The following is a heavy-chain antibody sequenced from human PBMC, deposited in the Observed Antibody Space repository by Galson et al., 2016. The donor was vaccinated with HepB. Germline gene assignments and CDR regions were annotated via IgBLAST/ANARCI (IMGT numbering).Heavy chain of an antibody. Sequence: SLRLSCAASGFTFSNYNMNWVRQAPGKGLEWVSCISSSSSTIYYADSVKGRFTVSRDNAKNSLYLQMNSLRAEDTAVYYCARRHGSATGPSFDYWGQGTLVTVSS. CDR1: GFTFSNYN. CDR2: ISSSSSTI. D-gene: IGHD1-26*01. J-gene: IGHJ4*02. CDR3: ARRHGSATGPSFDY. V-gene: IGHV3-48*01.